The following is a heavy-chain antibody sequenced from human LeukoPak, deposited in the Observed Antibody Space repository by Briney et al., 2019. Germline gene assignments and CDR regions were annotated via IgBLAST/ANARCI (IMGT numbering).Heavy chain of an antibody. CDR1: GVSISSYY. D-gene: IGHD1-1*01. CDR3: ASGTVQLEAGGWFDP. Sequence: SETLSLTCTVSGVSISSYYWSWLRQPPGKGLEWVGCIYYSGSTNYNPSLKSRVTISVDTFKNQFSLKLSSVTAADTAVYYCASGTVQLEAGGWFDPWGQGTLVTVSS. CDR2: IYYSGST. J-gene: IGHJ5*02. V-gene: IGHV4-59*01.